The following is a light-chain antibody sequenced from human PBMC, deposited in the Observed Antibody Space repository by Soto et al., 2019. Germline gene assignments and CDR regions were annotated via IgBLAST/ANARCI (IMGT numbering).Light chain of an antibody. V-gene: IGKV3-15*01. CDR3: QRYDNWPLT. CDR1: QSISGN. CDR2: HTS. J-gene: IGKJ4*01. Sequence: EIVMTQSPATLSVSPGESATLSCRASQSISGNVAWYQQKPGLAPRLLIYHTSTRATGVPARFSGSGSGTEFSLTISSLQSEDSAVYFCQRYDNWPLTVGGGTKVDIK.